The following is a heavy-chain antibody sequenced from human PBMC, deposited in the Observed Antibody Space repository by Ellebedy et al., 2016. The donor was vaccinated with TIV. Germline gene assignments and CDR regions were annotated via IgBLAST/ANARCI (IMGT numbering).Heavy chain of an antibody. D-gene: IGHD4-17*01. V-gene: IGHV4-39*01. CDR3: ASRESTVTTGASMGFDP. Sequence: MPSETLSLTCTVSGGSISSYYWGWIRQPPGKGLEWIGSIYYSGSTYYNPSLKSRVTISVDTSKNQFSLKLSSVTAADTAVYYCASRESTVTTGASMGFDPWGQGTLVTVSS. CDR1: GGSISSYY. CDR2: IYYSGST. J-gene: IGHJ5*02.